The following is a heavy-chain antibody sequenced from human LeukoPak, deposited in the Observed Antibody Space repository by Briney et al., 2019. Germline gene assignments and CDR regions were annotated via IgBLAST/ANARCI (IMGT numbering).Heavy chain of an antibody. CDR2: LYTGGST. V-gene: IGHV4-61*02. CDR3: ARLVAGTGEYNFDY. J-gene: IGHJ4*02. D-gene: IGHD6-19*01. Sequence: PSETLSLTCTVSGGSVSSGSFYWSWIRQPAGKGLEWIGRLYTGGSTNYNPSLESRVTISLDTSKNQFSLKLSSVTAADTAVYYCARLVAGTGEYNFDYWGQGTLVTVSS. CDR1: GGSVSSGSFY.